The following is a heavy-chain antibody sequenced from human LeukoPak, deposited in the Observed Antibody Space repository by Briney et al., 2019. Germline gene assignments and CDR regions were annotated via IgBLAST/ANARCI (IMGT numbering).Heavy chain of an antibody. CDR3: VRLRRNSDTSGYYYYYDF. Sequence: GGSLRLSCAASGYTFSSFSINWVRQAPGKGLEWVSSISVRSNYIYYADSVRGRFSISRDDARVSLYLQMNSLRAEDTAVYYCVRLRRNSDTSGYYYYYDFWGQGTLVTVSS. V-gene: IGHV3-21*01. J-gene: IGHJ4*02. CDR2: ISVRSNYI. CDR1: GYTFSSFS. D-gene: IGHD3-22*01.